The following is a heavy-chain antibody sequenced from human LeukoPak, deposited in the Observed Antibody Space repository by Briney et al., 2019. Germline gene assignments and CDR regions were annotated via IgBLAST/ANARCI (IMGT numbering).Heavy chain of an antibody. V-gene: IGHV3-7*01. J-gene: IGHJ4*02. CDR2: VRQDGSET. Sequence: SWIRQHPGKGLEWMANVRQDGSETYYVDSVKGRFTISRDNAKNSLYLQMNSLRAEDTAVYYCARDMYYYDSGSYYDLPDYWGQGTLVTVSS. D-gene: IGHD3-10*01. CDR3: ARDMYYYDSGSYYDLPDY.